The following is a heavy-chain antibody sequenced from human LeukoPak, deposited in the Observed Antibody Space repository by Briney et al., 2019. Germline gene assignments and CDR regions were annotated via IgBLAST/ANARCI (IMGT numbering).Heavy chain of an antibody. CDR1: GYTFTSYA. Sequence: ASVKVSCKASGYTFTSYAMNWVRQAPGQGLEWMGWINPNSGGTNYAQKFQGRVTMTRDTSISTAYMELSRLRSDDTAVYYCAIEGNWDGSGTPQRSYYYYYYMDVWGKGTTVTISS. CDR2: INPNSGGT. V-gene: IGHV1-2*02. D-gene: IGHD3-10*01. CDR3: AIEGNWDGSGTPQRSYYYYYYMDV. J-gene: IGHJ6*03.